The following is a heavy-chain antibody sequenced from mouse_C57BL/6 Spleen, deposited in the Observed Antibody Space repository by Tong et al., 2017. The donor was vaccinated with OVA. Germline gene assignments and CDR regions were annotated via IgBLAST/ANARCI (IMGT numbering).Heavy chain of an antibody. CDR3: AYYCYGSSLDY. CDR2: INPNYGTT. V-gene: IGHV1-39*01. Sequence: EVQLQQSGPVLVKPGASVKMPCKASGYTFTDYYMNWVKQSNGKSLEWIGVINPNYGTTSYNQKFKGKATLTVDQSSSTAYMQLNSLTSEDSAVYYCAYYCYGSSLDYWGQGTTVTVSS. J-gene: IGHJ2*01. CDR1: GYTFTDYY. D-gene: IGHD1-1*01.